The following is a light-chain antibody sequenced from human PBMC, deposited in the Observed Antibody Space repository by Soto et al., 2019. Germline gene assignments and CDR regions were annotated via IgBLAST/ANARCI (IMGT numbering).Light chain of an antibody. J-gene: IGKJ5*01. CDR2: DAF. Sequence: DIKKTQSPSSLSASVGDIVTITCPASQDISNYLNWYQQKPGKAPKLLIFDAFSLETGVPSRFSGSGSGTDFTFTISSLQPEDIATYYCQQYENLPITFGQGARLGI. CDR3: QQYENLPIT. V-gene: IGKV1-33*01. CDR1: QDISNY.